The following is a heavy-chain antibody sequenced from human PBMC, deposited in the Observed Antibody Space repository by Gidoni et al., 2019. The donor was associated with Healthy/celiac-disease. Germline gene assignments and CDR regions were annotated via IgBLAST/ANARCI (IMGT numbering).Heavy chain of an antibody. CDR3: ARGLRVGATVATPKDY. CDR2: INHSGST. J-gene: IGHJ4*02. D-gene: IGHD1-26*01. CDR1: GGSFSGYY. Sequence: QVQLQQWGAGLLKPSETLSLTCAVYGGSFSGYYWSWIRQPPGKGLEWIGEINHSGSTNYNPSLKSRVTISVDTSKNQFSLKLSSVTAADTAVYYCARGLRVGATVATPKDYWGQGTLVTVSS. V-gene: IGHV4-34*01.